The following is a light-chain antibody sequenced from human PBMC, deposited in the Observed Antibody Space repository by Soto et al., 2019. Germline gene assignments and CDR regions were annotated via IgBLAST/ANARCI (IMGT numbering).Light chain of an antibody. Sequence: EIVLMQSPGTLSLSPGEGATLSCRASQSVNSHYLAWYQQKPGQAPTVLIFDTSRMATGVQDRFSGSGSGTDFTLTISRLEPDDFAVYYCQQYGSSQFTFGPGTKVNIK. CDR2: DTS. CDR1: QSVNSHY. CDR3: QQYGSSQFT. J-gene: IGKJ3*01. V-gene: IGKV3-20*01.